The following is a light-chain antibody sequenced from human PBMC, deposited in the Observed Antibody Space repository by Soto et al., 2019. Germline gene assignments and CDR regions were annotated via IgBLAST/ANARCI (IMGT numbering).Light chain of an antibody. CDR2: AAS. CDR3: LQDYIYPLT. CDR1: QAIRND. V-gene: IGKV1-6*01. Sequence: AVQMTQSPSSLSASVGDRVTITCRASQAIRNDVGWYQQKPGKAPKLLIYAASSLQSGVPSRFSGSGSGTDFTLTISSLQPEDFATYYCLQDYIYPLTFGGGTKVEIK. J-gene: IGKJ4*01.